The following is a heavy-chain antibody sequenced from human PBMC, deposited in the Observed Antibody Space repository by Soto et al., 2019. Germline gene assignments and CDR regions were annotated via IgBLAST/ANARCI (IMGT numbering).Heavy chain of an antibody. Sequence: GGSLRLSCAASGFTFSNAWMSWVRQAPGKGLEWVGRIKSKTDGGTTDYAAPVKGRFTISRDDPKNTLYLQMNSLKTEDTAVYYCVRGGYSGYDYGSYYYYYMDVWGKGTTVTVSS. V-gene: IGHV3-15*01. D-gene: IGHD5-12*01. CDR1: GFTFSNAW. J-gene: IGHJ6*03. CDR3: VRGGYSGYDYGSYYYYYMDV. CDR2: IKSKTDGGTT.